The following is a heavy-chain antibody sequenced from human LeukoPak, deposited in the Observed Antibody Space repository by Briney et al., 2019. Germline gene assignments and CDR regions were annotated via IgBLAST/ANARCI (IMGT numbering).Heavy chain of an antibody. Sequence: PGGSLRLSCAASGFTFSSYGMHWVRQAPGKGLEWVAVIWYDGSNKYHADSVKGRFTISRDNSKNTLYLQMNSLRAEDTAVYYCARGALWVVVVAATIFCYWGQGTLVTVSS. CDR2: IWYDGSNK. J-gene: IGHJ4*02. V-gene: IGHV3-33*01. D-gene: IGHD2-15*01. CDR1: GFTFSSYG. CDR3: ARGALWVVVVAATIFCY.